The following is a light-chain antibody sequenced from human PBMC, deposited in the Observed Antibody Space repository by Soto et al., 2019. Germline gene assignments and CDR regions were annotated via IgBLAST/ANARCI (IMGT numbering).Light chain of an antibody. CDR2: GAS. CDR1: QSISFY. CDR3: QQSYSSLYT. V-gene: IGKV1-39*01. Sequence: DIQMTQSPSSLSASVGDRVTITCRASQSISFYLNWYQQKPWKAPKLLIYGASSLQRGVPSRFSGSGSGTHFTLTISSLQPEDFATYYCQQSYSSLYTFGQGTKLEIK. J-gene: IGKJ2*01.